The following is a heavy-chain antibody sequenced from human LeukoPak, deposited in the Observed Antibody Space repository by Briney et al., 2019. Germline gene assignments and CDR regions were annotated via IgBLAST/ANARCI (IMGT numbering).Heavy chain of an antibody. D-gene: IGHD6-6*01. J-gene: IGHJ4*02. CDR3: AREIAADRGFDS. Sequence: TGGSLRLSCAASGFTFNDHYMSWIRQAPGKGLECVSYISRGGSTTYYTDSVKGRFTISRDNGKNALYLQMNSLRAEDTAVYYCAREIAADRGFDSWGQGTLVTVSS. CDR1: GFTFNDHY. V-gene: IGHV3-11*01. CDR2: ISRGGSTT.